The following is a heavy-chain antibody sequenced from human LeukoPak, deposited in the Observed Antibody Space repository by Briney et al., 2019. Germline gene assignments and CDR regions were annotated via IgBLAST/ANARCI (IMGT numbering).Heavy chain of an antibody. CDR2: IYYSGST. Sequence: PSETLSLTCTVSGGSISSYYWSWIRQPPGKGLEWIGYIYYSGSTNYNPSLKSRVTISVDTSKNQFSLKLSSVTAADTAVYYCARGRRIAVAGRGYAFDIWGQGTMVTVSS. V-gene: IGHV4-59*12. J-gene: IGHJ3*02. CDR3: ARGRRIAVAGRGYAFDI. D-gene: IGHD6-19*01. CDR1: GGSISSYY.